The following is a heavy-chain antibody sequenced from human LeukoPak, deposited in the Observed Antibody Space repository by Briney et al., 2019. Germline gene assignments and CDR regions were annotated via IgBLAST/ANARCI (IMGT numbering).Heavy chain of an antibody. CDR3: ARITMVRGVIGLGYYYGMDV. CDR2: INHSGST. CDR1: GGSFSGYY. V-gene: IGHV4-34*01. Sequence: SETLSLTCAVYGGSFSGYYWSWICQPPGKGLEWIGEINHSGSTNYNPSLKSRVTISVDTSKNQFSLKLSSVTAADTAVYYCARITMVRGVIGLGYYYGMDVWGKGTTVTVSS. J-gene: IGHJ6*04. D-gene: IGHD3-10*01.